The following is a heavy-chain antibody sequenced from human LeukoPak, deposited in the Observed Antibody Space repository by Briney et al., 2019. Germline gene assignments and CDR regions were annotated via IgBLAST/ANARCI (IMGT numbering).Heavy chain of an antibody. Sequence: PSETLSLNCTVSGASLSSYYWSWIREVPGTGLEWIGSIYYSGVTNFNPSLKRRIAMSVDTSGNLFSLKVTSVTAADTAVYYCARREGSHYSVDVWGQGTTVTVSS. D-gene: IGHD5-12*01. CDR3: ARREGSHYSVDV. V-gene: IGHV4-59*08. CDR1: GASLSSYY. CDR2: IYYSGVT. J-gene: IGHJ6*02.